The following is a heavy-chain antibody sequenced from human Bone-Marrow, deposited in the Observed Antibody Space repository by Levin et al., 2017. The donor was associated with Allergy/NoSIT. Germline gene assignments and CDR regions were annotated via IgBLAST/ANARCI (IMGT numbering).Heavy chain of an antibody. V-gene: IGHV3-9*01. CDR2: INWNSDQI. Sequence: GGSLRLSCSVSGLSIDDYVMHWVRQVPGKGLEWVAGINWNSDQIGYADSVQGRFTISRDNAKNSLFLQMSSLRVDDTAIYYCSALASRPYWGQGPLVSVSS. J-gene: IGHJ4*02. CDR3: SALASRPY. CDR1: GLSIDDYV. D-gene: IGHD6-6*01.